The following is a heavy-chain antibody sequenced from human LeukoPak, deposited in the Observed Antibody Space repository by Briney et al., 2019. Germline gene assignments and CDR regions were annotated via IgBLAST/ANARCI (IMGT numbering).Heavy chain of an antibody. CDR1: GFTFSSYA. Sequence: GGSLRLSCAASGFTFSSYAMHWVRQAPGKGLEWVAVISYDGSNKYYADSVKGRFTISRDNSKNTLYLQMNSLRAEDTAVYYCARVYCDSRGYYHFDYWGQGTLVTVSS. CDR2: ISYDGSNK. CDR3: ARVYCDSRGYYHFDY. V-gene: IGHV3-30-3*01. J-gene: IGHJ4*02. D-gene: IGHD3-22*01.